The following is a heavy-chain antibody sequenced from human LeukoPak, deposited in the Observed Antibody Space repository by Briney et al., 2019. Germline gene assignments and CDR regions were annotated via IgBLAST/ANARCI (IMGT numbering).Heavy chain of an antibody. D-gene: IGHD6-13*01. CDR2: IYYSGST. CDR3: ARGASSSWYEPPDY. V-gene: IGHV4-59*01. Sequence: SETLSLTCTVSGGSISSYYWSWIRQPPGKGLEWIGYIYYSGSTNYNPSLKSRVTISVDTSKNQFSLKLSSVTAADTAVYYCARGASSSWYEPPDYWGQGTLVTVSS. CDR1: GGSISSYY. J-gene: IGHJ4*02.